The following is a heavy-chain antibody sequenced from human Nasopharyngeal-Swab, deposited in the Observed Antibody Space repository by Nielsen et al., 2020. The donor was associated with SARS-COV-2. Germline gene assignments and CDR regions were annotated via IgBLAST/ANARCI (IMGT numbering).Heavy chain of an antibody. J-gene: IGHJ4*02. CDR1: GYTFTDYY. V-gene: IGHV1-2*02. CDR2: INPDSGDT. D-gene: IGHD3-22*01. Sequence: ASVKVSCKTSGYTFTDYYIHWMRQVPGQGLEWVGCINPDSGDTKYAQKFQGRVTVSSDRSRSTAYIELSRLRSDDTAVYYCARDYYDNYDSDYWGQGTQVTVSS. CDR3: ARDYYDNYDSDY.